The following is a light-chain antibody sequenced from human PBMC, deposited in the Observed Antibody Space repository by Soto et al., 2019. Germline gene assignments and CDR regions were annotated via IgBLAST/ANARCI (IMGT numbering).Light chain of an antibody. J-gene: IGKJ3*01. V-gene: IGKV3D-15*01. CDR3: QQYDNWPPFT. CDR1: QSVSSN. Sequence: EIVMTQSPATLSVSPGDTVTLSCRASQSVSSNLAWYQQKPGQAPRLLIYGTYTRATGIPARFSGSGSGTEFTLTISGLQSEDLAVYYCQQYDNWPPFTFGPGTQVDLK. CDR2: GTY.